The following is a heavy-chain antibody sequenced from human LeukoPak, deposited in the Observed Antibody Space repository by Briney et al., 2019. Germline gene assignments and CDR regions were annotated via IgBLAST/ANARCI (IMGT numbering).Heavy chain of an antibody. D-gene: IGHD3-10*01. V-gene: IGHV3-21*01. CDR2: IFPSGGEI. CDR3: ARGRGVIIY. Sequence: GGSLRLSCAASGFTFSTFAMIWVRQPPGKGLEWVSSIFPSGGEIHYADSVRGRFTISRDNAKNSLYLQMNSLRAEDTAVYYCARGRGVIIYWGQGTLVTVSS. CDR1: GFTFSTFA. J-gene: IGHJ4*02.